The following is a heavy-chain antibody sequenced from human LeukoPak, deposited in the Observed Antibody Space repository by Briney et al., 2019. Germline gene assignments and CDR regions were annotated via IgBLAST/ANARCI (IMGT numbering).Heavy chain of an antibody. CDR2: INPNSGGT. Sequence: ASVKLSCKASGYTFTGNYIHWVRQAPGQGLEWMGWINPNSGGTNFAQRFQGRVTMTRDTSITTAYMDLTRLTSDDTAVYYCARGDRSSSVLEDAFDLWGQGTMVTVSS. J-gene: IGHJ3*01. D-gene: IGHD6-6*01. CDR3: ARGDRSSSVLEDAFDL. CDR1: GYTFTGNY. V-gene: IGHV1-2*02.